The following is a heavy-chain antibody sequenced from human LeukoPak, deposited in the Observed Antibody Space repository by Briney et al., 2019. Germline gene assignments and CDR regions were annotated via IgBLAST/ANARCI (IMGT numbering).Heavy chain of an antibody. J-gene: IGHJ4*02. CDR1: GFTFSSYW. V-gene: IGHV3-7*01. D-gene: IGHD3-22*01. CDR3: ARESGRYDSPPDY. Sequence: PGGSLRLSCAASGFTFSSYWMSWVRQAPGKGLEWVANIKQDGSEKYYVDSVKGRFTISRDNAKNSLYLQMNSLRAEDTAVYYCARESGRYDSPPDYWGQGTLVTVSS. CDR2: IKQDGSEK.